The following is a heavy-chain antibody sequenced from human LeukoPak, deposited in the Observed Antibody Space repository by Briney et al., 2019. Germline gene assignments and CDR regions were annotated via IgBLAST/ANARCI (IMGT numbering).Heavy chain of an antibody. J-gene: IGHJ4*02. CDR2: INPSGGST. CDR3: ARRVNSYFDY. V-gene: IGHV1-46*01. D-gene: IGHD2/OR15-2a*01. CDR1: GYTFTSYY. Sequence: ASVKVSCKASGYTFTSYYMHWVRQAPGQGLEWMGIINPSGGSTSYAQKFQGKVTMTRDMSTSTVYMGLSSLRSEDTAVYYCARRVNSYFDYWGQGTLVTVSS.